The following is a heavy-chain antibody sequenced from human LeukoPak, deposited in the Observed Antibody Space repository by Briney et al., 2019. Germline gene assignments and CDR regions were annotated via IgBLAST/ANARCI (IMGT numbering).Heavy chain of an antibody. V-gene: IGHV3-30*02. Sequence: GGSLRLSCAASGFTFSSYGMHWVRQAPGKGLEWVAFIRYDGSNKYYADSVKGRFTISRDNSKNTLYLQMNSLRAEDTAVYYCAKCLYSSSWYSGYYYYMDVWGKGTTVTVSS. CDR3: AKCLYSSSWYSGYYYYMDV. CDR1: GFTFSSYG. J-gene: IGHJ6*03. D-gene: IGHD6-13*01. CDR2: IRYDGSNK.